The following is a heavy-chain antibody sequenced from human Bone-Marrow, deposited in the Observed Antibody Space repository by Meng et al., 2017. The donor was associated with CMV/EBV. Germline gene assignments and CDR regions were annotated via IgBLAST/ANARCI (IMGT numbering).Heavy chain of an antibody. Sequence: GSLRLSCTVSGGSISSYYWSWIRQPPGKGLEWIGYIYYSGSTNYNPSLKSRVTISVDTSKNQFSLKLSSVTAADTAVYYCARYERLSYYFDYWGQGTLVTVSS. CDR3: ARYERLSYYFDY. V-gene: IGHV4-59*12. J-gene: IGHJ4*02. CDR2: IYYSGST. CDR1: GGSISSYY. D-gene: IGHD3-16*01.